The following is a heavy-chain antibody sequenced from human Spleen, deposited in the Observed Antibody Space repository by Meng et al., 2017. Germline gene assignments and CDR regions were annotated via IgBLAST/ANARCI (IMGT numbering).Heavy chain of an antibody. D-gene: IGHD6-13*01. CDR1: GYSFAYYW. CDR3: ARDEDISAAGKLFGDY. J-gene: IGHJ4*02. V-gene: IGHV1-2*06. CDR2: INPKSGDT. Sequence: HSVGMAKKHVASSKASCKASGYSFAYYWLHWLRRAPGQGLEWMGRINPKSGDTHYAQRFQGRVTMTGDTSISTAYMELSGLRSDDTAMYYCARDEDISAAGKLFGDYWGQGTLVTVSS.